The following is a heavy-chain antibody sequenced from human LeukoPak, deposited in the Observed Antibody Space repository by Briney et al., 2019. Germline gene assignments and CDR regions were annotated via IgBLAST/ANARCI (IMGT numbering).Heavy chain of an antibody. Sequence: PGGSLRLSCAASGFTFSSYSMNWVRQAPGKGLEWVSSISSSSSYIYYADSVKGRFTTSRDNAKNSLYLQMNSLRAEDTAVYYCARARDYGDYVDYWGQGTLVTVSS. D-gene: IGHD4-17*01. CDR2: ISSSSSYI. CDR1: GFTFSSYS. V-gene: IGHV3-21*01. J-gene: IGHJ4*02. CDR3: ARARDYGDYVDY.